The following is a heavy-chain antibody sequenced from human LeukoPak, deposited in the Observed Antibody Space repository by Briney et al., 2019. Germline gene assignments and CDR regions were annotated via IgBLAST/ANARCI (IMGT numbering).Heavy chain of an antibody. CDR1: GGSIRSGDYS. J-gene: IGHJ5*02. D-gene: IGHD1-1*01. CDR3: ARGEPTGTQTNWFDP. CDR2: IYYSGST. V-gene: IGHV4-30-4*01. Sequence: SETLSLTCTVSGGSIRSGDYSWSWIRQPPGKGLEWIGYIYYSGSTYYHPSLKSRVTISVDTSKNQFSLKLSSVTAADTAVYYCARGEPTGTQTNWFDPWGQGTLVTVSS.